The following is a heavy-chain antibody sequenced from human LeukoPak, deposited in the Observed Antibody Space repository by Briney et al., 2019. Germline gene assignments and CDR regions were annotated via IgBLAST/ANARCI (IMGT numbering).Heavy chain of an antibody. J-gene: IGHJ5*02. Sequence: PGGSLRLSCAASGLTVSGNHMSWVRQAPGKGLEWVSVIYRGGDPYYADSVKGRFTISRDNSKNTLYLQMNRLRAEDTAVYYCARDVYQIGWWFDPWGQGTRVIVSS. CDR3: ARDVYQIGWWFDP. D-gene: IGHD6-19*01. CDR1: GLTVSGNH. CDR2: IYRGGDP. V-gene: IGHV3-66*01.